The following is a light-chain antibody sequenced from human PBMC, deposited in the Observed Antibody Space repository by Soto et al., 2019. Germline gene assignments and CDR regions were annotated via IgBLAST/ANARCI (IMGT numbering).Light chain of an antibody. CDR1: QSINIW. V-gene: IGKV1-5*03. CDR3: QQYNNWPLT. CDR2: KAS. J-gene: IGKJ4*01. Sequence: DIQMTQSPSTLSASVGDRVTITCRASQSINIWLAWYQQKPGRAPKLLIYKASTLESGVPLRFSGSGSGTEITLTISSLQSEDFAVYYCQQYNNWPLTFGGGTNVDI.